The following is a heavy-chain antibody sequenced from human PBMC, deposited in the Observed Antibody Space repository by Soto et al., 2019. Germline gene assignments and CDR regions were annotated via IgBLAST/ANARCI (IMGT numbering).Heavy chain of an antibody. V-gene: IGHV4-34*01. Sequence: SETLSLTCAVYGGSFSGYYLSWIRQPPGKGLEWIGEINHGGSTNYNPSLKSRVTMSLDTSKNQFSLKLTSVTAADTSVYYCARGPEYYYGGSGYVDYWGRGTLVTVSS. CDR2: INHGGST. CDR1: GGSFSGYY. D-gene: IGHD3-22*01. CDR3: ARGPEYYYGGSGYVDY. J-gene: IGHJ4*02.